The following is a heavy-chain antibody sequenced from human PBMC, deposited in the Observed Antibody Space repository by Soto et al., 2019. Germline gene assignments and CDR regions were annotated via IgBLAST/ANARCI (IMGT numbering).Heavy chain of an antibody. CDR2: IRHDGSNK. CDR1: GFTFSSYG. V-gene: IGHV3-30*02. Sequence: GGSLRLSCAASGFTFSSYGMHWVRQAPGKGLEWVAVIRHDGSNKDYADSVKGRFAISRDNSKNTLFLQMNSLRAEDTAVYYCVKLGNYYLDHWGQGALVTVSS. J-gene: IGHJ4*02. CDR3: VKLGNYYLDH. D-gene: IGHD1-26*01.